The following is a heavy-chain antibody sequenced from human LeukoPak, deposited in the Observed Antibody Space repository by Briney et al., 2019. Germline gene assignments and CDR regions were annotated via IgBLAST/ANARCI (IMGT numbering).Heavy chain of an antibody. CDR3: ARDQGGDGSGSYCDY. V-gene: IGHV1-2*02. Sequence: GVSVKVSCKASGYTFTGQYMHWVRRAPGQGRVWVGRINPNSGGTNYAQKFQGRVTMTRDTSISTAYMELSRLRSDDTAVYYCARDQGGDGSGSYCDYWGQGTLVTVSS. J-gene: IGHJ4*02. CDR1: GYTFTGQY. D-gene: IGHD3-10*01. CDR2: INPNSGGT.